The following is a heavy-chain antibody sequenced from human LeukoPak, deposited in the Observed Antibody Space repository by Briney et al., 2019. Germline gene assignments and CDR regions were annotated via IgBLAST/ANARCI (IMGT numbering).Heavy chain of an antibody. V-gene: IGHV5-10-1*01. Sequence: GESLKISCKGSGYSFTSYWISWVRQMPGKGLEWMGRIDPSDSYTNYSPSFQGHVTISADKSISTAYLQWSSLKASDTAMYYCASSIAVASTNTVDYWGQGTLVTVSS. CDR1: GYSFTSYW. D-gene: IGHD6-19*01. CDR3: ASSIAVASTNTVDY. J-gene: IGHJ4*02. CDR2: IDPSDSYT.